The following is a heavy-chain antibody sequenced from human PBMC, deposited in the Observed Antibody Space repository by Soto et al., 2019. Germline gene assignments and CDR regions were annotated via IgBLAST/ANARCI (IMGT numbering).Heavy chain of an antibody. J-gene: IGHJ4*02. Sequence: PSETLSLTCLVSDQHINSNYWWAWVRQPPGKGIEWIGEIYHSGSAIYSPSFKNRVTLSLDASKNEFSLNVDAVNAADTAVYYCARSVTLIGGSYRGLIRLHYFDTWGPGTLFTVSS. D-gene: IGHD3-22*01. CDR2: IYHSGSA. CDR3: ARSVTLIGGSYRGLIRLHYFDT. CDR1: DQHINSNYW. V-gene: IGHV4-4*02.